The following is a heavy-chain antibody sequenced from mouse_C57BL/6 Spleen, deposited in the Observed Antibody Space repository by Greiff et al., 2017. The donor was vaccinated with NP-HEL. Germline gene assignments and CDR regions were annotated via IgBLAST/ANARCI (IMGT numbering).Heavy chain of an antibody. J-gene: IGHJ3*01. D-gene: IGHD1-1*02. CDR3: ARFRGSQAWFAY. CDR2: IYPGSGST. CDR1: GYTFTSYW. V-gene: IGHV1-55*01. Sequence: QVQLQQPGAELVKPGASVKMSCKASGYTFTSYWITWVKQRPGQGLEWIGDIYPGSGSTNYNEKFKSKATLTVDTSSSTAYMQLSSLTSEDSAVYYCARFRGSQAWFAYWGQGTLVTVSA.